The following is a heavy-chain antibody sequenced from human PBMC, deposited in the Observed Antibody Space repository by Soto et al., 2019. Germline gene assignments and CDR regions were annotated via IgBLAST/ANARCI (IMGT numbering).Heavy chain of an antibody. CDR2: IIYDGSNK. V-gene: IGHV3-30*04. CDR3: AAELGNTGYEGQDY. Sequence: QVQLVESGGGVVQPGRSLRLSCAASGLTFSRYAMHWVRQAPGKGREWVAVIIYDGSNKHYADSVQGRFTISRDNSKNTLYLQINSLRAEDTAVYYSAAELGNTGYEGQDYWGQGTLVTVSS. J-gene: IGHJ4*02. D-gene: IGHD5-12*01. CDR1: GLTFSRYA.